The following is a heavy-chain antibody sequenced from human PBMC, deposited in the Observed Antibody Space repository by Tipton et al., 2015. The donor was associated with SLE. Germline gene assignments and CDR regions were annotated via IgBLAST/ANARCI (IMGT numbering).Heavy chain of an antibody. CDR2: ISSSGSTI. CDR3: ARDPTYVERRNWYFDL. CDR1: GFTFSSYE. V-gene: IGHV3-48*03. J-gene: IGHJ2*01. D-gene: IGHD1-1*01. Sequence: SLRLSCAASGFTFSSYEMNWVRQAPGKGLEGVSYISSSGSTIYYADSVKGRFTISRDNAKNSLYLQMNSLRAEDTAVYYCARDPTYVERRNWYFDLWGRGTLVTVSS.